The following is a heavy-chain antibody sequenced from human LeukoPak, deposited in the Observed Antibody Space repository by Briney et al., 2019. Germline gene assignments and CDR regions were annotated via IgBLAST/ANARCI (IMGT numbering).Heavy chain of an antibody. CDR2: IYWDDDK. CDR3: AHRQHDYGDYDAFDI. CDR1: GFALSTSGVG. Sequence: ESGPTLAYPTQTLTLTCTFSGFALSTSGVGVGWIRQPPGKALEWLALIYWDDDKRYSPSLKSRLTITKDTSKNQVVLTMTNMDPVDTATYYCAHRQHDYGDYDAFDIWGQGTMVTVSS. J-gene: IGHJ3*02. V-gene: IGHV2-5*02. D-gene: IGHD4-17*01.